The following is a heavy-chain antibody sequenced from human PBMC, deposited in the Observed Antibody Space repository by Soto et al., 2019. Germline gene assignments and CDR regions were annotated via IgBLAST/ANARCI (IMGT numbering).Heavy chain of an antibody. Sequence: PSETLSLTCHVSGCSISSCYWRWIRQPPGKGLEWIGYIYYSGSTNYNPSLKSRVTISVDTSKNQFSLKLSSVTAADTAVYYCARVMFVAGTGYFDYWGQGTQVTVSS. CDR2: IYYSGST. D-gene: IGHD6-19*01. CDR1: GCSISSCY. CDR3: ARVMFVAGTGYFDY. V-gene: IGHV4-59*01. J-gene: IGHJ4*02.